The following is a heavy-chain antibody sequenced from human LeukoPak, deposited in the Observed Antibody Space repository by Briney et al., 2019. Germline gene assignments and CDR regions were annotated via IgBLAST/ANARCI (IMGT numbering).Heavy chain of an antibody. Sequence: ASVKVSCKASGYTFLSSAISWVRQASGQGPEWMGWISAYNGDTNYAQKLQGRVTMTTDTSTSTAYMELRSLRSDDTAVYYCARVVGPATPSAFNWFDPWGQGTLVTVSS. D-gene: IGHD1-26*01. V-gene: IGHV1-18*01. CDR1: GYTFLSSA. J-gene: IGHJ5*02. CDR2: ISAYNGDT. CDR3: ARVVGPATPSAFNWFDP.